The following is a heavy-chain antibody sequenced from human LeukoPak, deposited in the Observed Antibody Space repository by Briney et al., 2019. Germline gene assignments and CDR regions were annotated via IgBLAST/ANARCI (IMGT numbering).Heavy chain of an antibody. CDR3: ANLLTAFDI. J-gene: IGHJ3*02. CDR2: VSSSGSTI. CDR1: GFTFSNYA. Sequence: PGGSLRLSCAASGFTFSNYAMTWVRQAPGKGLEWVSYVSSSGSTIYYADSVKGRFTISRDNSKNTLYLQMNSLRAEDTAVYYCANLLTAFDIWGQGTMVTVSS. V-gene: IGHV3-48*01. D-gene: IGHD4/OR15-4a*01.